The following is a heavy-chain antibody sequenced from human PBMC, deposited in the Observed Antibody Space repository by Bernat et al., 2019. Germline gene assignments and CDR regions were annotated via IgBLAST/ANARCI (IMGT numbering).Heavy chain of an antibody. D-gene: IGHD3-9*01. CDR3: ARERNILTGYRGENDAFDI. V-gene: IGHV3-11*01. CDR2: ISSSGSTI. Sequence: VQLVESGGGVVKPGGSLRLSCAASGFTFSDYYMSWIRQAPGKGLEWVSYISSSGSTIYYADSVKGRFTISRDNAKNSLYLQLNSLRAEDTAVYYCARERNILTGYRGENDAFDIWGQGTMVTVSS. J-gene: IGHJ3*02. CDR1: GFTFSDYY.